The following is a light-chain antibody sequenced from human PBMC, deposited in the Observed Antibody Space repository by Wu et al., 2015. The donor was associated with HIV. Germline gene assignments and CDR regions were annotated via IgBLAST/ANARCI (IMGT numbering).Light chain of an antibody. Sequence: EIVMTQSPATLSVSPGERATLSCRASQSVSSNLVWYQKRPGQAPRLLIYGASTRATGVPDRFTGSGSGTEFTLTISRMQSEDFAVYYCQQRSNWPGVAFGPGTKVDVK. CDR3: QQRSNWPGVA. CDR2: GAS. V-gene: IGKV3-15*01. CDR1: QSVSSN. J-gene: IGKJ3*01.